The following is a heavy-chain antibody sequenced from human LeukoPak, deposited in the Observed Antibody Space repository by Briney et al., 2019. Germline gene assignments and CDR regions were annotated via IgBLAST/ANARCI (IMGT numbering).Heavy chain of an antibody. Sequence: PSETLSLTCTVSGGSINSDSYYWGWIRQPPEKGLEWIGSIHYSGRTYLNPSLKSRVSISIDTSKNHFSLRLSYVIAADTAVYYCARDYHDYPAGNWFDSWGQGARVTVSS. V-gene: IGHV4-39*07. CDR3: ARDYHDYPAGNWFDS. CDR1: GGSINSDSYY. J-gene: IGHJ5*01. D-gene: IGHD4/OR15-4a*01. CDR2: IHYSGRT.